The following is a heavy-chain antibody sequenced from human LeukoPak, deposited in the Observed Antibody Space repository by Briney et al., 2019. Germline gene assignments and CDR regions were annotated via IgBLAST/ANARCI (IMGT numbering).Heavy chain of an antibody. CDR1: GYTLTELS. V-gene: IGHV1-24*01. Sequence: ASVKVSCKVSGYTLTELSMHWVRQAPGKGLEWMGGFDPEDGETIYAQKFRGRVTMTEDTSTDTAYMELSSLRSEDTAVYYCATEAHYYYGMDVWGQGTTVTVSS. CDR2: FDPEDGET. J-gene: IGHJ6*02. CDR3: ATEAHYYYGMDV.